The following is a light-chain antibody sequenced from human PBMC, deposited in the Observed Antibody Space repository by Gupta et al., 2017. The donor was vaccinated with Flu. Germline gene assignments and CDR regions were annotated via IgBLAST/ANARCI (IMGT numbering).Light chain of an antibody. Sequence: DVVMTQSPLSLPVTLGQPASISCRSSQSLVHRNGNTYLTWFQQRPGQSPRRIIYRGSRRDFGDPDRFSGGGEGNDFTLTSSRGEDEDVGVYYGIQGKPWPTFGQGTKLEVK. V-gene: IGKV2-30*02. CDR3: IQGKPWPT. CDR1: QSLVHRNGNTY. J-gene: IGKJ1*01. CDR2: RGS.